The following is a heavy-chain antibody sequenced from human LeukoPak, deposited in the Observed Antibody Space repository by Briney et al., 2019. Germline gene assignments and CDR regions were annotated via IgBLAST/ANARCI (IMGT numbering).Heavy chain of an antibody. CDR3: ARERFHGSGAPKYDF. CDR1: GFTFSSYG. V-gene: IGHV3-23*01. J-gene: IGHJ4*02. D-gene: IGHD3-10*01. CDR2: ISGSGGST. Sequence: GGTLRLSCAASGFTFSSYGMSWVRQAPGKGLEWVSAISGSGGSTYYADSVKGRFTISRDDAKNSLYLQGKSLRVDDTAVYYCARERFHGSGAPKYDFWGQGTLVTVSS.